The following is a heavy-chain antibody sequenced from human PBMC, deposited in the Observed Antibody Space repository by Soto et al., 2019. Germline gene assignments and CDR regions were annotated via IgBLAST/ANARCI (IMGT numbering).Heavy chain of an antibody. D-gene: IGHD3-22*01. CDR1: AFTFSSSW. CDR2: IKYDGSEK. V-gene: IGHV3-7*03. CDR3: ASSPHKDSRPDY. J-gene: IGHJ4*02. Sequence: PGGSMRFSCSASAFTFSSSWLSWVRSAPGRGLEWMANIKYDGSEKYYVDSVKGRLTISRDKAKNSLYLQMNSLRAEDTAVYYCASSPHKDSRPDYWGQGTRVTVAS.